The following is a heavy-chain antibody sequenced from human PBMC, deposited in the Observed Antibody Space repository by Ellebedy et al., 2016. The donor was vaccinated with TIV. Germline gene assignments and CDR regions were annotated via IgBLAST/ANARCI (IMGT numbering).Heavy chain of an antibody. CDR3: ARVGATQGGLDY. D-gene: IGHD1-26*01. CDR2: IYYSGST. Sequence: SETLSLTCTVSGGSISSYYWSWIRQPPGKGLEWIGYIYYSGSTNYNPSLKSRVTISVDTSKNQFSLKLSSVTAADTAVYYCARVGATQGGLDYWGQGTLVTVSS. V-gene: IGHV4-59*01. CDR1: GGSISSYY. J-gene: IGHJ4*02.